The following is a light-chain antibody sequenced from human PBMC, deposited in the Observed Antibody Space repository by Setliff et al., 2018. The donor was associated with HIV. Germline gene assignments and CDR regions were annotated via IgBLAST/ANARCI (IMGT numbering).Light chain of an antibody. J-gene: IGLJ1*01. CDR2: DVS. V-gene: IGLV2-14*03. CDR1: SNDVGGYNY. CDR3: SSYTSSFTYV. Sequence: QSVLAQPASVCGSPGQSITISCTGTSNDVGGYNYVSWYQQDPGKAPKLMIYDVSNRPSGVSNRFSGSKSGNTASPTISGLLAEDEADYYCSSYTSSFTYVFGTGTKVTVL.